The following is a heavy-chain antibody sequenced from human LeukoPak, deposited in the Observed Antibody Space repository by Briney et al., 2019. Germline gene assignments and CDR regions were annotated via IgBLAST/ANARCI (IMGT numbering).Heavy chain of an antibody. V-gene: IGHV1-69*13. CDR2: IIPIFGTA. J-gene: IGHJ4*02. D-gene: IGHD3-22*01. Sequence: SVKVSCKASGYTFTGYYMHWVRRAPGQGLEWMGGIIPIFGTANYAQKFQGRVTITADESTSTAYMELSSLRSEDTAVYYCARSMYYYDSSGPFDYWGQGTLVTVSS. CDR1: GYTFTGYY. CDR3: ARSMYYYDSSGPFDY.